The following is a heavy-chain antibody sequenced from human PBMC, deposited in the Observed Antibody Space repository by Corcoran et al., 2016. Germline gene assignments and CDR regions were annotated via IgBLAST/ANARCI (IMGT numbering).Heavy chain of an antibody. J-gene: IGHJ4*02. V-gene: IGHV3-53*01. Sequence: EVRLVESGGGLIQPGGSLRLSCAASWFTVSSNYMSWVRQAPGTGLEWVSVIYSGGSTYSADSVKGRVTISIDNSKNTLYLQMNSLRAEDTAVYYCAREETAVAGAVDYWGQGTLVTVSS. CDR3: AREETAVAGAVDY. D-gene: IGHD6-19*01. CDR2: IYSGGST. CDR1: WFTVSSNY.